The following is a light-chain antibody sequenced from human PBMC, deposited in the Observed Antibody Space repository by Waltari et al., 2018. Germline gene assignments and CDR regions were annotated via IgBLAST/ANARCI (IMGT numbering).Light chain of an antibody. CDR1: SSNIGSNY. Sequence: QSVLTQPPSASGTPGQRVTISCSGSSSNIGSNYVYWYQHLPGTAPKLLIYRNDQRPSGVPDRFSGSKSGTSASLAISGLRSEDEADYYCATWDGNLSAVVVGGGTKLTVL. CDR2: RND. V-gene: IGLV1-47*01. J-gene: IGLJ2*01. CDR3: ATWDGNLSAVV.